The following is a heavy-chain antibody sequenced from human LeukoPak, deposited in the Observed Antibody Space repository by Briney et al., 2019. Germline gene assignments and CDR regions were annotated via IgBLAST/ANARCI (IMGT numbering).Heavy chain of an antibody. CDR3: ARRGYSYGPFDY. D-gene: IGHD5-18*01. CDR1: GGSISSGGYY. CDR2: IYYSGST. Sequence: PSETLSLTCTVSGGSISSGGYYWSWIRQHPGKGLEWIGYIYYSGSTYYNPSLKSRVTISVDTSKNQFSLKLSSVTAADTAVYYCARRGYSYGPFDYWGQGTLVTVSS. V-gene: IGHV4-31*03. J-gene: IGHJ4*02.